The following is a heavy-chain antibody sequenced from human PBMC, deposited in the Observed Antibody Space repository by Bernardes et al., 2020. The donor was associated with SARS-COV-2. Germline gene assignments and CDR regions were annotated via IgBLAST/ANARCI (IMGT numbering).Heavy chain of an antibody. CDR2: IDPSDSYT. D-gene: IGHD6-13*01. Sequence: GESLKLSCKGSGYSFTSYWISGVRQMPGKGLEWMGRIDPSDSYTYYSPSFQGHVTISADKSISTAYLQWSSLKASDTAMYYCARLEGLAAAGTTLDYWGQGTLVTVSS. J-gene: IGHJ4*02. CDR1: GYSFTSYW. CDR3: ARLEGLAAAGTTLDY. V-gene: IGHV5-10-1*01.